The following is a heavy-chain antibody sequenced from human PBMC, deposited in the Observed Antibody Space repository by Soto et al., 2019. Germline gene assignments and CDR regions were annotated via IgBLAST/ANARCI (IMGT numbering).Heavy chain of an antibody. Sequence: ASVKVSCNASGGTFSSYAISWVRQAPGQGLEWMGIINPSGGSTSYAQKFQGRVTMTRDTSTSTVYMELSSLRSEDPAAYYCAREERHYDSSGPVDYWGQGTLVTVSS. D-gene: IGHD3-22*01. V-gene: IGHV1-46*01. J-gene: IGHJ4*02. CDR2: INPSGGST. CDR1: GGTFSSYA. CDR3: AREERHYDSSGPVDY.